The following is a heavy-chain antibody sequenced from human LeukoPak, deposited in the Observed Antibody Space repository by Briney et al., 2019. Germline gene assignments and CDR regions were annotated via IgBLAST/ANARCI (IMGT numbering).Heavy chain of an antibody. CDR2: INHSGST. D-gene: IGHD1-7*01. CDR1: GGSFSGYY. V-gene: IGHV4-34*01. CDR3: ARGCVGNCPKGATFDS. Sequence: KPSETLSLTCAVYGGSFSGYYWTWIRPPPGKGLEWIGEINHSGSTNYNPSLKSRVTISVDTSVNQFSLKLRSVTAADTAVYYCARGCVGNCPKGATFDSWGQGTLVTVSS. J-gene: IGHJ4*02.